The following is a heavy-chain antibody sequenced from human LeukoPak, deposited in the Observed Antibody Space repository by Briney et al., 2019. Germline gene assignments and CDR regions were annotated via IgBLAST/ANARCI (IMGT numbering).Heavy chain of an antibody. V-gene: IGHV4-61*01. J-gene: IGHJ6*04. D-gene: IGHD3-10*01. CDR2: IYYSGST. CDR1: GGSVSSGSYY. CDR3: ARAIRMVRGVILVYYGMDV. Sequence: SETLSLTCTVSGGSVSSGSYYWTWIRQPPGKGLEWIGYIYYSGSTNYNPSLKSRVIISVDTSKNQFSLKLSSVTAADTAVYYCARAIRMVRGVILVYYGMDVWGKGTTVTVSS.